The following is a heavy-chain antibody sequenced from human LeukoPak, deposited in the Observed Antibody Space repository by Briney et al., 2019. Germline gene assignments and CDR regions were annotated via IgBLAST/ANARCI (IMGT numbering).Heavy chain of an antibody. D-gene: IGHD5-18*01. CDR3: AKDARLIHLWSIVYYYYYMDV. Sequence: PGGSLRLSCAASGFTFDGHAMHWVRQAPGKGLEWVSVLSGDGYRTYYADSVKGRFTVSRDNSKNYLYLQLNSLRSEDTALYYCAKDARLIHLWSIVYYYYYMDVWGKGTAVTVSS. V-gene: IGHV3-43*02. J-gene: IGHJ6*03. CDR1: GFTFDGHA. CDR2: LSGDGYRT.